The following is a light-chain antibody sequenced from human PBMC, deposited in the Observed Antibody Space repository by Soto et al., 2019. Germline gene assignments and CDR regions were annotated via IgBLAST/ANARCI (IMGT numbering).Light chain of an antibody. CDR1: TGAVTSGNY. CDR3: LLYYGGAQLV. CDR2: TTN. V-gene: IGLV7-43*01. Sequence: QAVVTQEPSLTVSPGGTVTLTCASSTGAVTSGNYPSWFQQKPGQTPRTLIYTTNSRHSWTPARFSGSLLGDKAALTLSGVQHEDDADYYCLLYYGGAQLVFGGGTKVTV. J-gene: IGLJ3*02.